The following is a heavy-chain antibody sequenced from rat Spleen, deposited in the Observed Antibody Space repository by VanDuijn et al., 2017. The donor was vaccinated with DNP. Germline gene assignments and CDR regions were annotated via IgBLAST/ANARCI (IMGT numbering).Heavy chain of an antibody. J-gene: IGHJ2*01. CDR2: ISYGGSTT. Sequence: EVLLVESDGGLVQPGRSLKLSCAASGFTFSDYYMAWVRQGPTRGLEWVATISYGGSTTYYGDSVKGRFTISRDNAKSTLYLQMNSLRSEDTATYYCATHQYGYNIYWGQGVMVTVSS. CDR1: GFTFSDYY. D-gene: IGHD1-9*01. CDR3: ATHQYGYNIY. V-gene: IGHV5-22*01.